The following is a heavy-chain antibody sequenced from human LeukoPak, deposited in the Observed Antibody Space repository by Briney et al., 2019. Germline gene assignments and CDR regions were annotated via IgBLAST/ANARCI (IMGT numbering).Heavy chain of an antibody. Sequence: ASETLSLTCTISGGSVSDYYWSWTRQSPGKGLEWIGYIYYTGSTTYNPSLKSRVTISADTSKNQFSLKLSSVTGADTAVYYCASRKLGNDYWGQGTLVTVSS. CDR3: ASRKLGNDY. CDR1: GGSVSDYY. D-gene: IGHD7-27*01. V-gene: IGHV4-59*02. CDR2: IYYTGST. J-gene: IGHJ4*02.